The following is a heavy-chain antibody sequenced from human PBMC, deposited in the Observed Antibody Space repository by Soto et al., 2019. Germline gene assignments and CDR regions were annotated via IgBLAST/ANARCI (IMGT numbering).Heavy chain of an antibody. Sequence: PGGSLRLSCAASGFTFSSYEMDWVRQAPGKGLEWVAYISSSGNIMYGESVMGRFTISRDNADNSLYLQMNGLTAEDTAVYYCTKEKSVMYSGYDAFDIWGRGTMVTVSS. J-gene: IGHJ3*02. CDR3: TKEKSVMYSGYDAFDI. CDR1: GFTFSSYE. V-gene: IGHV3-48*03. D-gene: IGHD5-12*01. CDR2: ISSSGNI.